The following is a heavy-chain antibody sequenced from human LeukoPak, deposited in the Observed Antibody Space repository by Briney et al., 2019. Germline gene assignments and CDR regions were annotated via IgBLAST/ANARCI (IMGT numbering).Heavy chain of an antibody. Sequence: SQTLSLTCTVSGGSISSGGYYWSWIRQPPGKGLEWIGYIYHSGSTYYNPSLKSRVTISVDRSKNQFSLKLSSVTAADTAVYYCARGPYYYDSSGLDYWGQGTLVTVSS. D-gene: IGHD3-22*01. CDR1: GGSISSGGYY. V-gene: IGHV4-30-2*01. CDR2: IYHSGST. J-gene: IGHJ4*02. CDR3: ARGPYYYDSSGLDY.